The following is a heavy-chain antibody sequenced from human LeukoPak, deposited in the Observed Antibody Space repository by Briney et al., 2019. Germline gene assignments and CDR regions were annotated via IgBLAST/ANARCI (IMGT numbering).Heavy chain of an antibody. CDR1: GYSISSGYY. D-gene: IGHD3-10*01. CDR3: ARLNYYGSGIAEY. CDR2: VYHSGTT. J-gene: IGHJ4*02. Sequence: SETLSLTCAVSGYSISSGYYWGWIRQPPGKGLEWIGNVYHSGTTYYNPSLRSRVTLSVDTSKNQFSLTLTSVTAADTAMYYCARLNYYGSGIAEYWGQGTLVTVSS. V-gene: IGHV4-38-2*01.